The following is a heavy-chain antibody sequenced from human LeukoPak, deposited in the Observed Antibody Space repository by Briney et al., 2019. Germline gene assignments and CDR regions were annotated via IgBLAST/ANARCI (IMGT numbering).Heavy chain of an antibody. V-gene: IGHV4-59*01. J-gene: IGHJ5*02. CDR2: VFYNGDT. CDR1: GGSISTFY. Sequence: KPSETLSLTCTVSGGSISTFYWSWIRQPPGKRLEWIGYVFYNGDTYYSPSLRSLVTISIDTSKKQFSLKLTSVTAADTAIYFCARCPYAAPVETPWGQGTLVTVSS. CDR3: ARCPYAAPVETP. D-gene: IGHD5-24*01.